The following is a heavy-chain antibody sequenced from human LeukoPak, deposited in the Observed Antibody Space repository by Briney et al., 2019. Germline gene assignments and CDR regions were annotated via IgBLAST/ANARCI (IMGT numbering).Heavy chain of an antibody. Sequence: GGSLRLSCAASGFTFSSYSMNWVRQAPGKGLEWVSSISSSSSYIYYADSVKGRFTISKDNAKNSLYLQMNSLRVEDTAVYYCARGGAARPDFWGQGTLVTVSS. CDR3: ARGGAARPDF. V-gene: IGHV3-21*03. J-gene: IGHJ4*02. CDR1: GFTFSSYS. CDR2: ISSSSSYI. D-gene: IGHD6-6*01.